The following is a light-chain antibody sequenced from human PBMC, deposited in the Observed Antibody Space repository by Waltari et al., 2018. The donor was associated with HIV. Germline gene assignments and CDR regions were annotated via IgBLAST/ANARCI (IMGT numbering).Light chain of an antibody. CDR2: KAS. CDR1: QSISSW. Sequence: DIQMTQSPSTLSASVGDRVTITCRASQSISSWLDGYQQKPWKAPKLLIYKASSLESWVPSRFSGSGSGTEFTLTISSLQPDDFATYYCQQYNSYPWTFGQGTKVEIK. V-gene: IGKV1-5*03. J-gene: IGKJ1*01. CDR3: QQYNSYPWT.